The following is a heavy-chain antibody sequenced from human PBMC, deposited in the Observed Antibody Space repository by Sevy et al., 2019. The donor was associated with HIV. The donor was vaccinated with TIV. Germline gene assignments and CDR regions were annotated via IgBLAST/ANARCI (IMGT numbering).Heavy chain of an antibody. D-gene: IGHD2-2*01. CDR1: GFTFSSYS. CDR3: TTDRRQLMFLFFHGSSDAFDI. V-gene: IGHV3-15*01. CDR2: IKSKTDGGTT. J-gene: IGHJ3*02. Sequence: GGSLRLSCAASGFTFSSYSMNWVRQAPGKGLEWVGRIKSKTDGGTTDYAAPVKGRFTISRDDSKNTLYLQMNSLKTEDTAVYYCTTDRRQLMFLFFHGSSDAFDIWGQGTMVTVSS.